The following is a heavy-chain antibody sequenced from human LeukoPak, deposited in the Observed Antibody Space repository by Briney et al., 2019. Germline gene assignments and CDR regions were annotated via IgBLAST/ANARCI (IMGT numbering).Heavy chain of an antibody. J-gene: IGHJ4*02. V-gene: IGHV3-74*03. Sequence: PGGSLRLSCAASGFTFSDYWIHWVRQAPGKGLVWVSRINSDGITTEYADSVRGRFTISRDNAKNTLYLETNSLRADDTAVYFCARDGRIAAGDTRMLDCWGQGTLVTVAS. CDR1: GFTFSDYW. D-gene: IGHD6-25*01. CDR2: INSDGITT. CDR3: ARDGRIAAGDTRMLDC.